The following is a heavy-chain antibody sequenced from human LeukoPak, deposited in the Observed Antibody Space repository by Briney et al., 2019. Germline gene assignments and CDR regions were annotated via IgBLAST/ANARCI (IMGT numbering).Heavy chain of an antibody. Sequence: GGSLRLSCAASGFTFSDYYMSWIRQAPGQGQELVSSISSSGSTIYYADSVKGRFTISRDNAKNSLYLQMNSLRAEDTAVYYCASPLPRSDSSGYSTVDYWGQGTLVTVSS. CDR3: ASPLPRSDSSGYSTVDY. CDR1: GFTFSDYY. D-gene: IGHD3-22*01. CDR2: ISSSGSTI. J-gene: IGHJ4*02. V-gene: IGHV3-11*01.